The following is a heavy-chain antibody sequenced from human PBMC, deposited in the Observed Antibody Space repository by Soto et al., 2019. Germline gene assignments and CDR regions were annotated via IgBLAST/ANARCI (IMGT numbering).Heavy chain of an antibody. J-gene: IGHJ4*02. Sequence: ASVKVSCKASGYTFIDYYINWVRLAPGRGLEWMGWMNPNTGNTRYAQHFQGRFIMTRDTSISTAFMELSSLRSEDTAVYYCARGKLATLTDFWGQGTLVTVSS. V-gene: IGHV1-8*01. CDR1: GYTFIDYY. CDR3: ARGKLATLTDF. CDR2: MNPNTGNT. D-gene: IGHD5-12*01.